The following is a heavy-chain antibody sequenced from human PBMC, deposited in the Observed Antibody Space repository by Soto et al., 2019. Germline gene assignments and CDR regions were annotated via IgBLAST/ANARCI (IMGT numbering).Heavy chain of an antibody. CDR1: GYTFTSYG. CDR2: ISAYNGNT. D-gene: IGHD3-3*01. Sequence: ASVKVSCKASGYTFTSYGISWVRQAPGQGLEWMGWISAYNGNTNYAQKLQGRVTMTTDTSTSTAYMELRSLRSDDTAMYYCARDPLNYDFWSGQPNDAFDIWGQGTMVTVSS. V-gene: IGHV1-18*01. J-gene: IGHJ3*02. CDR3: ARDPLNYDFWSGQPNDAFDI.